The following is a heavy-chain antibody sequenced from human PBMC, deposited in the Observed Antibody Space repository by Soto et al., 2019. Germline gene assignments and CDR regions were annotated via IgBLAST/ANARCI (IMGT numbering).Heavy chain of an antibody. CDR1: GGSISSGDYY. D-gene: IGHD4-17*01. Sequence: QVQLQESGPGLVKPSQTLSLTCTVSGGSISSGDYYWSWIRQPPGKGLEWIGYIYYSGSTYYNTYLKRLVTISVDTSKNKYSLKLSSVTAADTAVYYCARGSPPNGEPFAVPTPFDYWGQGTLVTVSS. V-gene: IGHV4-30-4*01. CDR3: ARGSPPNGEPFAVPTPFDY. J-gene: IGHJ4*02. CDR2: IYYSGST.